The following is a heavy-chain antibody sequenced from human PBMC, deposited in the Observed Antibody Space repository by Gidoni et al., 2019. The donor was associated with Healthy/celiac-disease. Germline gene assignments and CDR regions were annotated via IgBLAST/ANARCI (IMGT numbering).Heavy chain of an antibody. D-gene: IGHD3-3*01. CDR3: AKDGVATIFGVAPYYYYGMDV. CDR2: ISYDGSNK. CDR1: TFSSYG. J-gene: IGHJ6*02. Sequence: TFSSYGMHCVRQAPGKGLEWVAVISYDGSNKYYADSVKGRFTISRDNSKNTLYLQMNSLRAEDTAVYYCAKDGVATIFGVAPYYYYGMDVWGQGTTVTVSS. V-gene: IGHV3-30*18.